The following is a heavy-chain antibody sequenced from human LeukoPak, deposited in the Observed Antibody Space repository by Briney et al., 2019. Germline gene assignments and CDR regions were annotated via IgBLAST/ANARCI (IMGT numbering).Heavy chain of an antibody. CDR1: GFTFTSYA. D-gene: IGHD3-3*01. V-gene: IGHV3-23*01. CDR3: ARVSTNYDFWSGYLDY. CDR2: ISGSGGST. J-gene: IGHJ4*02. Sequence: PGGSLRLSCAASGFTFTSYAMSWVRQAPGKALEWVSAISGSGGSTYYADSVKGRFTISRDNSKNTLYPQMNSLRAEDTAVYYCARVSTNYDFWSGYLDYWGQGTLVTVSS.